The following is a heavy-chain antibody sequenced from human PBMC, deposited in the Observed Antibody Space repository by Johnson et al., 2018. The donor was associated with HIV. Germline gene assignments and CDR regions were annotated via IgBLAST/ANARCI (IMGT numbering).Heavy chain of an antibody. CDR2: IRYDGSNK. CDR3: AKDSSVLLCFDI. CDR1: GFTFSSYG. Sequence: QMQLVESGGGVVKPGGSLRLSCAASGFTFSSYGMHWVRQAPGKGLEWVAFIRYDGSNKYYADSVKGRYTISRDNSKNTLYLQMNSLRAEDTAVYYCAKDSSVLLCFDIWGQGTMVTVSS. D-gene: IGHD3-10*01. J-gene: IGHJ3*02. V-gene: IGHV3-30*02.